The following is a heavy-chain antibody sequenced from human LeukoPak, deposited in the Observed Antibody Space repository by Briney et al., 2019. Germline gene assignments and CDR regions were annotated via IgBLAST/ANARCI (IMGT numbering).Heavy chain of an antibody. J-gene: IGHJ4*02. CDR3: AKLSARSVWVDFDY. CDR2: ISGSGGST. V-gene: IGHV3-23*01. CDR1: GFTFSSYA. D-gene: IGHD5-12*01. Sequence: GGSLRLSCAASGFTFSSYAMSWVRQAPGKGLEWVSAISGSGGSTYYADYVKGRFTISRDNSKNTLYLQMNSLRAEDTAVYYCAKLSARSVWVDFDYWGQGTLVTVSS.